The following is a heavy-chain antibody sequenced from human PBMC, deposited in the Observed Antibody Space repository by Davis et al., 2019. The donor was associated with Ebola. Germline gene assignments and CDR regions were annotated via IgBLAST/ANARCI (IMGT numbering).Heavy chain of an antibody. CDR1: GGTFSSYA. CDR3: ARGETYCSSTSCYTDIYYYYGMDV. J-gene: IGHJ6*02. Sequence: SVTVSCKASGGTFSSYAISWVRQAPGQGLEWMGRIIPILGIANYAQKFQGRVTITADKSTSTAYMELSSLRSEDTAVYYCARGETYCSSTSCYTDIYYYYGMDVWGQGTTVTVSS. CDR2: IIPILGIA. D-gene: IGHD2-2*02. V-gene: IGHV1-69*04.